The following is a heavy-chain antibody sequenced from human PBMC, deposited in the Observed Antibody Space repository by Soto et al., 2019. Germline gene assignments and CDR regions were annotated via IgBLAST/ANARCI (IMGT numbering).Heavy chain of an antibody. V-gene: IGHV3-30*18. J-gene: IGHJ3*02. CDR1: GFTFSSYG. D-gene: IGHD3-16*02. CDR2: ISYDGSNK. Sequence: GGSLRLSCAASGFTFSSYGMHWVRQAPGKGLEWVAVISYDGSNKYYADSVKGRFTISRDNSKNTLYLQMNSLRAEDTAVYYCAKDLSDYIWGSYRMGGAFDIWGQGTMVTVSS. CDR3: AKDLSDYIWGSYRMGGAFDI.